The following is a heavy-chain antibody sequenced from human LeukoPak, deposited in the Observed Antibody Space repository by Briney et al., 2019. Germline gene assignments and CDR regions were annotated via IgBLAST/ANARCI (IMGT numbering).Heavy chain of an antibody. CDR2: INPSGGST. CDR3: ARGSIYYDSSGYHAFDI. CDR1: GGTFSSYV. J-gene: IGHJ3*02. V-gene: IGHV1-46*01. D-gene: IGHD3-22*01. Sequence: ASVKVSCKASGGTFSSYVITWVRQAPGQGLEWMGTINPSGGSTSYAQKFQGRVTMTRDMSTSTVYMELSSLRSEDTAVYYCARGSIYYDSSGYHAFDIWGQGTMVTVSS.